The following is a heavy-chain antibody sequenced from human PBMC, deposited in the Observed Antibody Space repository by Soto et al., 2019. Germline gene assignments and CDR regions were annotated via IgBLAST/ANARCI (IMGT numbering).Heavy chain of an antibody. CDR1: GFTFSNAW. V-gene: IGHV3-15*01. Sequence: EVQLVESGGGLVKPGGSLRLSCAASGFTFSNAWMSWVRQAPGKGLEWVGRIKSKSNGGTTDYAAPVKGRFTISRDDSKNTQYLKMNSMKSEDAAVYYCTRIAAYYYYGMDVWGQGITVTVSS. J-gene: IGHJ6*02. D-gene: IGHD6-25*01. CDR3: TRIAAYYYYGMDV. CDR2: IKSKSNGGTT.